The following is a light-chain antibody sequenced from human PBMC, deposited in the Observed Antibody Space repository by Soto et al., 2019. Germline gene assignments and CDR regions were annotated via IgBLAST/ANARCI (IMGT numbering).Light chain of an antibody. J-gene: IGKJ1*01. V-gene: IGKV3-20*01. Sequence: EIVLTQSPGTLSLSPGERATLSCRASQSVSSRYLAWYQQKPGQAPRLLMYAASSRATGIPDRFTGSGSGTDFALTISRLEPEHFAVYYCQQYESPWTFGQGTKVEIK. CDR2: AAS. CDR3: QQYESPWT. CDR1: QSVSSRY.